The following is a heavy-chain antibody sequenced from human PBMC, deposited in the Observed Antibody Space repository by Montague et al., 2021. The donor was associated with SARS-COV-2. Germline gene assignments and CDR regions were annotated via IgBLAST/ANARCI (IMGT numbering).Heavy chain of an antibody. D-gene: IGHD4-17*01. Sequence: TLSLTCTVSGGSISSGGYYWSWIRRHPGKGLEWIGYIYYSGSTYYXPSLKSRVTISVDTSKNQFSLKLSSVTAADTAVYYCARDGRRTTVTPRGVITLHYFDYWGQGTLVTVSS. CDR1: GGSISSGGYY. CDR2: IYYSGST. V-gene: IGHV4-31*03. J-gene: IGHJ4*02. CDR3: ARDGRRTTVTPRGVITLHYFDY.